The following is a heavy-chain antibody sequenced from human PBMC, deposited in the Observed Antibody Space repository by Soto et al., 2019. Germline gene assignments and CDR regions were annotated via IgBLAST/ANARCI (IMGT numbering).Heavy chain of an antibody. Sequence: SAPPRGNHTQSLTLTGTFSGFSLRTSGVRLAWIRQPPGKALEWLALIYWDDGKRYSPSLKTRLNITKDTSKNQVVLTLSNVDPVDTATYYCAHRPAYYISTGYYPFDYWGQGCLVTVSS. D-gene: IGHD3-9*01. CDR1: GFSLRTSGVR. V-gene: IGHV2-5*02. CDR2: IYWDDGK. J-gene: IGHJ4*02. CDR3: AHRPAYYISTGYYPFDY.